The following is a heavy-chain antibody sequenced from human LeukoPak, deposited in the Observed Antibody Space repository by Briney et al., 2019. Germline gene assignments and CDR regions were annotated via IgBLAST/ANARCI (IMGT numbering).Heavy chain of an antibody. CDR3: ARDRYDFWSGYYPLANYYYGMDV. V-gene: IGHV1-18*01. CDR1: GYTFTSYG. Sequence: ASVKVSCKASGYTFTSYGISWVRQAPGQGLEWMGWISAYNGNTNCAQKLQGRVTMTTDTSTSTAYMELRSLRSDDTAVYYCARDRYDFWSGYYPLANYYYGMDVWGQGTTVTVSS. D-gene: IGHD3-3*01. J-gene: IGHJ6*02. CDR2: ISAYNGNT.